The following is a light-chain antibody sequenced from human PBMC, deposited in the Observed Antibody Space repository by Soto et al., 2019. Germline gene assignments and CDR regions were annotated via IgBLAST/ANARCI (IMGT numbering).Light chain of an antibody. CDR2: GAS. J-gene: IGKJ4*01. CDR3: QQYGSSHLT. Sequence: EIVLTHSPGTLSLSPGERATLSCRASQSVSSSYLAWYQQKPGQAPRLLIYGASSRATGIPDRFSGSGSGTELALTISTLEPEDFPVYYCQQYGSSHLTVGGWTKVDI. V-gene: IGKV3-20*01. CDR1: QSVSSSY.